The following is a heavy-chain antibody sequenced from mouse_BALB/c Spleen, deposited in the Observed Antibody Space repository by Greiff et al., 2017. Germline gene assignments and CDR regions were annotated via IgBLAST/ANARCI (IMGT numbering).Heavy chain of an antibody. CDR3: AGDKSPYYGYAMDY. CDR1: GFSLTSYG. D-gene: IGHD1-1*01. J-gene: IGHJ4*01. V-gene: IGHV2-9*02. CDR2: IWAGGST. Sequence: QVQLKESGPGLVAPSQSLSITCTVSGFSLTSYGVHWVRQPPGKGLEWLGVIWAGGSTNYNSALMSRLSISKDNSKSQVFLKMNSLQTDDTAMYYCAGDKSPYYGYAMDYWGQGTSVTVSS.